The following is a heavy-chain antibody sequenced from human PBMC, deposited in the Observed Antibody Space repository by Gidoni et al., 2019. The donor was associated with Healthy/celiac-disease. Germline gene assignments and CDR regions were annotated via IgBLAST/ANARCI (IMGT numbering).Heavy chain of an antibody. D-gene: IGHD3-3*01. V-gene: IGHV1-3*01. CDR3: ARGRSIFGVVIKSGMDV. CDR1: GYTVTSYA. CDR2: INAGNGNT. J-gene: IGHJ6*02. Sequence: QVQLVQSVAEVKKPGTSVKVSCNASGYTVTSYAMHWVRQAPGQRREWMGWINAGNGNTKYSQKFQGRNTITRDTSASTAYMELSSLRSEDTAVYYCARGRSIFGVVIKSGMDVWGQGTTVTVSS.